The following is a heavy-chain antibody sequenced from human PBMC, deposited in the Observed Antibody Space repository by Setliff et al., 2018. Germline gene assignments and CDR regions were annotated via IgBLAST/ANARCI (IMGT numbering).Heavy chain of an antibody. V-gene: IGHV4-59*01. Sequence: PPETCPLPSPSLVGSPSGYYWTWIRQPPEKGLEWVGYKSTRGDTNSNPSLRSRLTMSVDTSKSQFSLNLTSVTAADTAIYFCARAVDSSGYFPFWYFDLWGRGTLVTVSS. CDR1: VGSPSGYY. D-gene: IGHD3-22*01. J-gene: IGHJ2*01. CDR2: KSTRGDT. CDR3: ARAVDSSGYFPFWYFDL.